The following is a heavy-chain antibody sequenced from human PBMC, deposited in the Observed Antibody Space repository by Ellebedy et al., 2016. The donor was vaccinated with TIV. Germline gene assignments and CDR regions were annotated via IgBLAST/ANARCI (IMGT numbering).Heavy chain of an antibody. J-gene: IGHJ4*02. CDR2: VRISGDT. V-gene: IGHV3-21*01. Sequence: GESLKISCAASGFTFSSSVMSWVRQAPGRGLEWVSSVRISGDTSYADSVKGRFTISRDNAKHTLYLQMNSLRAEDTAVYYCARDVEAQYIFDYWGQGTLVTVSS. CDR1: GFTFSSSV. CDR3: ARDVEAQYIFDY. D-gene: IGHD1-1*01.